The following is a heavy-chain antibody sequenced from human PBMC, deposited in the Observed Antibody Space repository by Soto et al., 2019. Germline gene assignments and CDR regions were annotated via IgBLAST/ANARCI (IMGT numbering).Heavy chain of an antibody. V-gene: IGHV3-23*01. CDR3: AKDDGPYYYGSGSYEY. CDR1: GLTFSSYA. CDR2: ISGSGGST. Sequence: GGSLRLSCGASGLTFSSYAMIWVGQAPGKGLEWVSAISGSGGSTYYADSVKGRFTISRDNSKNTLYLQMNSLRAEDTAVYYCAKDDGPYYYGSGSYEYWGQGTLVT. D-gene: IGHD3-10*01. J-gene: IGHJ4*02.